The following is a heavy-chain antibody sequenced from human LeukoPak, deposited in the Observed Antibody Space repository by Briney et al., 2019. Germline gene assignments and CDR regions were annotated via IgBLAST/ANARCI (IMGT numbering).Heavy chain of an antibody. CDR2: INHSGST. J-gene: IGHJ5*02. D-gene: IGHD3-9*01. V-gene: IGHV4-34*01. Sequence: SETLSLTCAVYGGSFSGYYWSWIRQPPGKGLEWIGEINHSGSTNYKPSLKSRVTISVDTSKNQFSLKLSSVTAADTAVYYCARHTRGYDILTGYYINWFDPWGQGTLVTVSS. CDR3: ARHTRGYDILTGYYINWFDP. CDR1: GGSFSGYY.